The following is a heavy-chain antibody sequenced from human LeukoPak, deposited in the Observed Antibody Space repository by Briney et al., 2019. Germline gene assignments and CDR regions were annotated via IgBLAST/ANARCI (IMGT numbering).Heavy chain of an antibody. CDR2: ISGSGGST. V-gene: IGHV3-23*01. J-gene: IGHJ4*02. Sequence: GGSLRLSCAASGFTFSSYAMSWVRQAPGKGLERVSAISGSGGSTYYADSVKGRFTISRDNSKNTLYLQMNSLRAEDTAVYYCAKDNSGSYSRFGYWGQGTLVTVSS. CDR3: AKDNSGSYSRFGY. D-gene: IGHD1-26*01. CDR1: GFTFSSYA.